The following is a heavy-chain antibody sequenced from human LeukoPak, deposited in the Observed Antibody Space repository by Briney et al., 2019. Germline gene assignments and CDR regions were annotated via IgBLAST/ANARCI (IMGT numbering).Heavy chain of an antibody. CDR3: ARGSKMAVHDDAFDI. CDR2: INPNSGGT. J-gene: IGHJ3*02. D-gene: IGHD5-24*01. Sequence: ASVKVSCKASGYTFTGYYMHWVRQAPGQGLEWMGWINPNSGGTNYALKFQGRVTMTRDTSISTAYMELSRLRSDDTAVYYCARGSKMAVHDDAFDIWGQGTMVTVSS. V-gene: IGHV1-2*02. CDR1: GYTFTGYY.